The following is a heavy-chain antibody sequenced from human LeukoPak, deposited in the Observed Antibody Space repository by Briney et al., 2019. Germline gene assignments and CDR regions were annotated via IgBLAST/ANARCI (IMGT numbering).Heavy chain of an antibody. CDR2: IWYDGSNK. J-gene: IGHJ5*02. CDR1: GFTFSSYG. D-gene: IGHD2/OR15-2a*01. V-gene: IGHV3-33*06. CDR3: AKDNSGWFDP. Sequence: GGSLRLSCAASGFTFSSYGMHWVRRAPGKGLEWVAVIWYDGSNKYYADSVKGRFTISRDNSKNTLYLQMNSLRAEDTAVYYCAKDNSGWFDPWGQGTLVTVSS.